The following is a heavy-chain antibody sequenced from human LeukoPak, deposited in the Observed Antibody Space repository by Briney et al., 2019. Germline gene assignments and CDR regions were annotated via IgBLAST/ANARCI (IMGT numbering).Heavy chain of an antibody. J-gene: IGHJ5*02. Sequence: GGSLRLSCAASGFTFSSYAMSWVRQAPGKGLEWVSAISGSGGSTYYADSVKGRFTISRDNSKNTLYLQMNSLRAEDTAVYYCARRRIDSMYNWFDPWGQGTLVIVSS. D-gene: IGHD1-1*01. CDR2: ISGSGGST. V-gene: IGHV3-23*01. CDR1: GFTFSSYA. CDR3: ARRRIDSMYNWFDP.